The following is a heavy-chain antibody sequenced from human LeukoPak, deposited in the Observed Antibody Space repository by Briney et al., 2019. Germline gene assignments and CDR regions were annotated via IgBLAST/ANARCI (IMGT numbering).Heavy chain of an antibody. Sequence: PSETLSLTCTVSGGSISSYYWSWIRQPPGKGLEWIGYIYYSGSTNYNPSLKSRVTISVDTSKNQFSLKLRSVTAADTAVYYCARIFYDSSGYHWAFDYWGQGTLVTVSS. D-gene: IGHD3-22*01. CDR2: IYYSGST. J-gene: IGHJ4*02. V-gene: IGHV4-59*01. CDR3: ARIFYDSSGYHWAFDY. CDR1: GGSISSYY.